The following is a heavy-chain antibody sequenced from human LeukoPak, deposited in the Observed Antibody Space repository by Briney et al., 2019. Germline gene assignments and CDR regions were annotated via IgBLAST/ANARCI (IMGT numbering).Heavy chain of an antibody. CDR2: IYYSGST. Sequence: PSQTLSLTCTVSGGSISSGGYYWSWIRQHPGKGLEWIGYIYYSGSTYYNPSLKSRVTISVDTSKNQFSLKLSSVTAADTAVYYCARGHGDGYKKTLDYWGQGTLVTVSS. J-gene: IGHJ4*02. D-gene: IGHD5-24*01. CDR1: GGSISSGGYY. V-gene: IGHV4-31*03. CDR3: ARGHGDGYKKTLDY.